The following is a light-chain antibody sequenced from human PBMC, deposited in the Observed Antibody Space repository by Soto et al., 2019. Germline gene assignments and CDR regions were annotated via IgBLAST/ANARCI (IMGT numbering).Light chain of an antibody. CDR2: EVN. J-gene: IGLJ3*02. CDR1: SSDVDGYNY. V-gene: IGLV2-14*01. Sequence: QSALTQPASVSGSPGQSITISCTGTSSDVDGYNYVSWYQQHPGKAPKLMIFEVNNRPSGVSNRFSGSKSGNTASLTISGLQVADEADYYCSSYTSSSTLVFGGGTKLTVL. CDR3: SSYTSSSTLV.